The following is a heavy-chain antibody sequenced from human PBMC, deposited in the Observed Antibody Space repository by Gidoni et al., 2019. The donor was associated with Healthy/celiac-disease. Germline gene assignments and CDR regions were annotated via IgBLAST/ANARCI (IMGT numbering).Heavy chain of an antibody. CDR2: ISGSGGST. Sequence: EVQLLESGGGLVQPGGSLRLSCAASGLTFSSYAMSWVRQGPGKGLEWVSAISGSGGSTYYADSVKGRFTISRDNSKNTLYLQMNSLRAEDTAVYYCAKDLLWGDYDYVGTGYWGQGTLVTVSS. V-gene: IGHV3-23*01. D-gene: IGHD3-16*01. CDR1: GLTFSSYA. J-gene: IGHJ4*02. CDR3: AKDLLWGDYDYVGTGY.